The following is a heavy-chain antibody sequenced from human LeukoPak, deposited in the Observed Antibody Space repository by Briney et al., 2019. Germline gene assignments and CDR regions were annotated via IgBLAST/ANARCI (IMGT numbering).Heavy chain of an antibody. CDR2: ISSSSSYI. V-gene: IGHV3-21*01. CDR1: GFTFSSYS. Sequence: PGGSLRLSCAASGFTFSSYSMNWVRQAPGKGLEWVSSISSSSSYIYYADSVKGQFTISRDNAKNSLYLQMNSLRAEDTAVYYCARDWSTMVRGFPARGQSLWFDPWGQGTLVTVSS. CDR3: ARDWSTMVRGFPARGQSLWFDP. J-gene: IGHJ5*02. D-gene: IGHD3-10*01.